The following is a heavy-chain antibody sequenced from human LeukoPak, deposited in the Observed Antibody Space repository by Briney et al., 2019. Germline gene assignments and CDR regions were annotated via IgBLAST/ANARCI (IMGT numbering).Heavy chain of an antibody. Sequence: GGSLRLSCAASGYTFSRYSMNWVRQAPGKGLEWVSSISSSSSYIYYADSVKGRFTISRDNAKNSLYLQMNSLRAEDTAVYYCASSIAARGEDAFDIWGQGTMVTVSS. V-gene: IGHV3-21*01. D-gene: IGHD6-25*01. J-gene: IGHJ3*02. CDR2: ISSSSSYI. CDR3: ASSIAARGEDAFDI. CDR1: GYTFSRYS.